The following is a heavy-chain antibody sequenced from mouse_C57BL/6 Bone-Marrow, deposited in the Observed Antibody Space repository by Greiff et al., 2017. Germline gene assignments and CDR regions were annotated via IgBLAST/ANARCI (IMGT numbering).Heavy chain of an antibody. CDR3: ARRRFFDY. Sequence: EVNVVESGGGLVKPGGSLKLSCAASGFTFSDYGMHWVRQAPEKGLEWVAYISSSSSTIYYADTVKGRFTSARDNAKNTLFLQMTRLRSEDTAMYYCARRRFFDYWGQGTTLTVSS. CDR2: ISSSSSTI. J-gene: IGHJ2*01. V-gene: IGHV5-17*01. CDR1: GFTFSDYG.